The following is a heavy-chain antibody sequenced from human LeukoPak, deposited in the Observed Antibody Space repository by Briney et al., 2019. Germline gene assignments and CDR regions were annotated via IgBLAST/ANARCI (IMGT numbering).Heavy chain of an antibody. D-gene: IGHD1-26*01. V-gene: IGHV4-39*01. CDR3: ARYSGNPTAFDY. Sequence: SETLSLTCTVSGGSISSSSYYWGWLRQPPGKGLEWIGNIYYSGSTYYNPSLKSRFTISVDTSKNQSSLKLTSVTGADMAVYSCARYSGNPTAFDYWGQGTLVTVSS. CDR1: GGSISSSSYY. CDR2: IYYSGST. J-gene: IGHJ4*02.